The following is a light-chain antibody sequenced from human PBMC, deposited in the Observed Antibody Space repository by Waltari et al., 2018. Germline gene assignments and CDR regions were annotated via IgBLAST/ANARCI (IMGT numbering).Light chain of an antibody. CDR3: SAWDDNLNGPV. CDR2: SDD. Sequence: QSVLTQAPSVSGAPRQRVTISCSGSSSNIGNNAVNWYQQLPGKAPKLLIYSDDVLPPGVSARFPAAKSGTSAALATSCLQPEDDADYYCSAWDDNLNGPVFGGGTKLTVL. J-gene: IGLJ3*02. V-gene: IGLV1-36*01. CDR1: SSNIGNNA.